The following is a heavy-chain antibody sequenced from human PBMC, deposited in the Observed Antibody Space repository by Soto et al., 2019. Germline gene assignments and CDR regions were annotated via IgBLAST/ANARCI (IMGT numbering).Heavy chain of an antibody. CDR3: AREEGLWFGGRQDAFDI. CDR2: IYYSGST. D-gene: IGHD3-10*01. Sequence: SETLSLTCTVSGGSISSGGYYWSWIRQHPRKGLEWIGYIYYSGSTYYNPSLKSRVTISVDTSKNQFSLKLSSVTAADTAVYYCAREEGLWFGGRQDAFDIWGQGTMVTVSS. CDR1: GGSISSGGYY. J-gene: IGHJ3*02. V-gene: IGHV4-31*03.